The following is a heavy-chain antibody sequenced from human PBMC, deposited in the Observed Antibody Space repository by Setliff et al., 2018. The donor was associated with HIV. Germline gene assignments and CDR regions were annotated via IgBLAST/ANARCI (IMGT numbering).Heavy chain of an antibody. Sequence: SETLSLTCTVSGGSISSGGYYWSWIRQHPGKGLEWIGNIHYGGFFWYSPSLKSRVTISVDTSKNQFSLKLSSVTAADTAVYYCARPALGIGGGSRFDNWGQGTRVTVSS. D-gene: IGHD3-10*01. V-gene: IGHV4-39*01. CDR2: IHYGGFF. CDR3: ARPALGIGGGSRFDN. CDR1: GGSISSGGYY. J-gene: IGHJ4*02.